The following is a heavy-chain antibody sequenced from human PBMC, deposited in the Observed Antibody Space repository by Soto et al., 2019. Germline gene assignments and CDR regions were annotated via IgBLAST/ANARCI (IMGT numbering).Heavy chain of an antibody. CDR3: ARIVVVPAAILSIGYYYYMDV. CDR1: GGSISSSSYY. Sequence: SETLSLTCTVSGGSISSSSYYWGWIRQPPGKGLEWIGSIYYNGSTYYNPSLKSRVTISVDTSKNQFSLKLSSVTAADTAVYYCARIVVVPAAILSIGYYYYMDVWGQGTTVTVAS. CDR2: IYYNGST. V-gene: IGHV4-39*01. J-gene: IGHJ6*03. D-gene: IGHD2-2*01.